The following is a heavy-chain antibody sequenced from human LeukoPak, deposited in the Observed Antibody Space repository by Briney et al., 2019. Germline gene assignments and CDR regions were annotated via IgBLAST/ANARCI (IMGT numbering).Heavy chain of an antibody. CDR3: AKDRIVVVVAAMFAFDI. D-gene: IGHD2-15*01. J-gene: IGHJ3*02. Sequence: GGSLRLSCAASGFTFSSYAMSWVRQAPGKGLEWVSAISGSGGSTYYADSVKGRFTISRDNSKSTLYLQMNSLRAEDTAVYYCAKDRIVVVVAAMFAFDIWGQGTMVTVSS. CDR1: GFTFSSYA. CDR2: ISGSGGST. V-gene: IGHV3-23*01.